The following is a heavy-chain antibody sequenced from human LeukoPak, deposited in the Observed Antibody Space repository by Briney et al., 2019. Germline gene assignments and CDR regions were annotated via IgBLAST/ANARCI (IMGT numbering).Heavy chain of an antibody. J-gene: IGHJ4*02. D-gene: IGHD2-8*01. CDR2: ISGSGNNI. CDR1: GLAFSDYY. V-gene: IGHV3-11*04. CDR3: ARGREWSLDY. Sequence: PGGSLRLSCAASGLAFSDYYMTWIRQAPGKGLEWLSHISGSGNNIYYADSVKGRFTISRDNAKNSLYLQMNSLRAEDTAVYYCARGREWSLDYWGQGTLVTVSS.